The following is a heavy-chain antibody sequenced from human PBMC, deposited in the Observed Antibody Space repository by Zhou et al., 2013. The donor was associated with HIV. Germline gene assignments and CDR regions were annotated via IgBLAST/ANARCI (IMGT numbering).Heavy chain of an antibody. Sequence: QVQLVQSGTEVKKPGSSVKVSCKASGGTFSKYGISWVRQAPGQGLEWMGGIIPILGTENYAQKFQGRVTITTDESTATVYMELSSLRSDDTAVYYCATAHYEFRWFDPWGQGTMVTVSS. J-gene: IGHJ5*02. V-gene: IGHV1-69*05. D-gene: IGHD3-16*01. CDR2: IIPILGTE. CDR1: GGTFSKYG. CDR3: ATAHYEFRWFDP.